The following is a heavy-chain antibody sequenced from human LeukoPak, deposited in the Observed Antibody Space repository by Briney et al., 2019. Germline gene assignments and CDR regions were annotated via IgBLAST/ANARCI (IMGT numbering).Heavy chain of an antibody. CDR1: GFTFSSFP. V-gene: IGHV3-30*04. CDR2: ISFDGKVK. D-gene: IGHD3-10*01. Sequence: QTGGSLRLSCAASGFTFSSFPLHWVRQAPGKGLDWVAVISFDGKVKHYADSVQGRFIISRGDSTNTLSLQMNSLRPDDTAIYYCARDLTRGAPDYFDNWGQGTLVTVSS. CDR3: ARDLTRGAPDYFDN. J-gene: IGHJ4*02.